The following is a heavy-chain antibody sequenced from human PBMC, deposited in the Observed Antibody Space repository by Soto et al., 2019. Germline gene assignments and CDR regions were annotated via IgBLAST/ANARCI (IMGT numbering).Heavy chain of an antibody. D-gene: IGHD2-21*01. CDR3: TADLPTPIPQVDH. Sequence: GGSLRLSCAASGFSFSGSSMHWVRQASGKGLEWVGRIRSGADNYATAYTASMKGRFIISRDDSKNTAYLQMNSLKTEDTAVYYCTADLPTPIPQVDHWGQGTLVTVSS. CDR2: IRSGADNYAT. CDR1: GFSFSGSS. J-gene: IGHJ4*02. V-gene: IGHV3-73*01.